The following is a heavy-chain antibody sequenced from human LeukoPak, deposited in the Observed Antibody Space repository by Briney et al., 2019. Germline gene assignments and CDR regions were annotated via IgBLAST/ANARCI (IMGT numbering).Heavy chain of an antibody. J-gene: IGHJ4*02. CDR3: ARDAGYYYGSGSSSDY. CDR2: ISSSSSYI. D-gene: IGHD3-10*01. Sequence: GGSLRHSCAASGFTFSSYSMNWVRQAPGKGLEWVSSISSSSSYIYYADSVKGRFTISRDNAKNSLYLQMNSLRAEDTAVYYCARDAGYYYGSGSSSDYWGQGTLVTVSS. CDR1: GFTFSSYS. V-gene: IGHV3-21*01.